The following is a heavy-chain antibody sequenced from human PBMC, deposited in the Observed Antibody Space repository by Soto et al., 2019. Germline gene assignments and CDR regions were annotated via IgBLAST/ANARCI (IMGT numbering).Heavy chain of an antibody. CDR3: ARDDYDSSGYYYVDY. Sequence: QVQLVESGGGVVQPGRSLRLSCAASGFTFSSYGMHWVRQAPGKGLEWVAVIWYDGSNKYYADSLKGRFPISRDNSKKTLYLQVNSLRAEDTAVYFCARDDYDSSGYYYVDYWGQGTLVTVSS. J-gene: IGHJ4*02. CDR1: GFTFSSYG. V-gene: IGHV3-33*01. CDR2: IWYDGSNK. D-gene: IGHD3-22*01.